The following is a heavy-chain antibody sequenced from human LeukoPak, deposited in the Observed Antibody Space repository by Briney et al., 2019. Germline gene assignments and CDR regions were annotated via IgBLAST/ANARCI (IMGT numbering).Heavy chain of an antibody. V-gene: IGHV3-23*01. CDR1: GFTFSNYA. D-gene: IGHD3-3*01. Sequence: PGGSLRLSCAASGFTFSNYAVNWIRQAPGKGLKWVSVISGSGSSIYYTDSVKGRFTISRDNSKNTLYLQMNSLRAEDTAEYHCAMGATSWSGYSFPKIFQHWGRGTLVTVSS. CDR3: AMGATSWSGYSFPKIFQH. J-gene: IGHJ1*01. CDR2: ISGSGSSI.